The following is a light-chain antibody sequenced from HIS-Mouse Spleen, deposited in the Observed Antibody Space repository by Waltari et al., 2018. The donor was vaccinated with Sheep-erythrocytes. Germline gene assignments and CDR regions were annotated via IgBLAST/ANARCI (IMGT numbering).Light chain of an antibody. CDR3: CSYAGSYNHV. CDR2: DVS. V-gene: IGLV2-11*01. J-gene: IGLJ1*01. CDR1: SSDVGGYNY. Sequence: QSALTQPRSVSGSPGQSVTIPCTGTSSDVGGYNYVSCYQQHPGKAPKPMIYDVSKRPSGVPDRFSGSKSGNTASLTISGLQAEDEADYYCCSYAGSYNHVFATGTKVTVL.